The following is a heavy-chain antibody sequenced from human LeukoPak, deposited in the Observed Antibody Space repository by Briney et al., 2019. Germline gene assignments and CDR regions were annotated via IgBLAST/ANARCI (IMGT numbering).Heavy chain of an antibody. Sequence: SETLSLTCTVSGXSISRSTYYWGWIRQSPGKGLEWIGTIYYGGSTYYNPSLKNRVTISVDTSKNQFSLKVSSLTAADTAVYYCATLYGGYGYFDYWGQGTLVTVSS. CDR2: IYYGGST. CDR3: ATLYGGYGYFDY. J-gene: IGHJ4*02. CDR1: GXSISRSTYY. V-gene: IGHV4-39*01. D-gene: IGHD5-12*01.